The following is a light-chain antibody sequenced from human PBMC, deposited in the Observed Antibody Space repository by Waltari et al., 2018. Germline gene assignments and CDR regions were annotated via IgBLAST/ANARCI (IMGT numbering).Light chain of an antibody. CDR1: SRDVGGYNY. V-gene: IGLV2-14*03. J-gene: IGLJ2*01. CDR3: SSYISSSTLEL. Sequence: QSALTQPASVSGSPGQSITISCTGTSRDVGGYNYVSWYPQHPGKAPKLIIYDVSNRPSGVSNRFSGSKSGNTASLTISGLQAEDEADYYCSSYISSSTLELFGGGTSLTVL. CDR2: DVS.